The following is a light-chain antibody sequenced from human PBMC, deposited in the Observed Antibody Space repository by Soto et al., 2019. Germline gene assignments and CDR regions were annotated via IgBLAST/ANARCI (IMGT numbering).Light chain of an antibody. CDR3: CSYAGSSGVL. CDR1: RSDIGNYYL. V-gene: IGLV2-23*02. J-gene: IGLJ2*01. CDR2: DVY. Sequence: QSALTQPASVSGSPGQSITISCTGTRSDIGNYYLVSWYQHHPGKAPKLIFYDVYKRPSGVSNRFSGSKSGNTASLTISGLQAEDEADYYCCSYAGSSGVLFGGGTKLTVL.